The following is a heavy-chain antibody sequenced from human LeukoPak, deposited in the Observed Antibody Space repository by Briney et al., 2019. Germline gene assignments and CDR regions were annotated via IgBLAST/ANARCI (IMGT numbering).Heavy chain of an antibody. CDR1: GFTLSNYE. CDR2: ISSSGRTI. V-gene: IGHV3-48*03. J-gene: IGHJ4*02. D-gene: IGHD3-16*02. Sequence: GGSLRLSCAASGFTLSNYEMNWVRQAPGKGLEWVSYISSSGRTIYYADSVKGRFTISRDNAKNSLYLQMNSLRAEDTAVYYCAREGISFSDPFDYWGQGTLVTVSS. CDR3: AREGISFSDPFDY.